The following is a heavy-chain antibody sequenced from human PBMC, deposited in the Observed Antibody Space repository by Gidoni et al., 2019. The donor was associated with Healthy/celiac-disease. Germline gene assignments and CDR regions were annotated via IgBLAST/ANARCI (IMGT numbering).Heavy chain of an antibody. J-gene: IGHJ4*02. CDR3: ARSYFDWLLSYYFDY. V-gene: IGHV3-30-3*01. CDR2: ISYDGSNK. CDR1: GFTFSSYA. D-gene: IGHD3-9*01. Sequence: QVQLVESGGGVVQPGRSLRLSCAASGFTFSSYAMHWVRQAPGKGLEWVAVISYDGSNKYYADSVKGRFTISRDNSKNTLYLQMNSLRAEDTAVYYCARSYFDWLLSYYFDYWGQGTLVTVSS.